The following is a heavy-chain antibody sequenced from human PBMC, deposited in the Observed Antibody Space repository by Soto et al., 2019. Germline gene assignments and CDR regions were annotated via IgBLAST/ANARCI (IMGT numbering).Heavy chain of an antibody. CDR2: MNPSSGNT. Sequence: QVQLVQSGAEVKKPGASVKVSCKTSGYTFTSFDISWVRQATGQGLEWMGWMNPSSGNTGYSQKFQGRVTMTRNTSISTAYMELTSLRSEQTAVYYCTRGPLAAVEYKYYYYGMDVWGQGTTVTVS. CDR1: GYTFTSFD. CDR3: TRGPLAAVEYKYYYYGMDV. V-gene: IGHV1-8*01. J-gene: IGHJ6*02. D-gene: IGHD6-25*01.